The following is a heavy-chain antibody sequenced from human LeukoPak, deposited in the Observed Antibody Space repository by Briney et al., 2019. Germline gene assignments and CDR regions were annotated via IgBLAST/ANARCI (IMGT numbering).Heavy chain of an antibody. CDR1: GFTFSTSW. J-gene: IGHJ4*02. V-gene: IGHV3-74*01. D-gene: IGHD3-10*01. Sequence: PGGSLRLSCVASGFTFSTSWMHWVRQAPGTGLVWVSLIKKDGSNSNYADCVKGRFTISRDNARNTLYLQMNSLRAEDTAVYHCVRVGGRSSIGGDCWGQGTLVTVSS. CDR3: VRVGGRSSIGGDC. CDR2: IKKDGSNS.